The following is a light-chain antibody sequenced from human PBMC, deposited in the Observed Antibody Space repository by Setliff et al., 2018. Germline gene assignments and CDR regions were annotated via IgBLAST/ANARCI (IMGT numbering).Light chain of an antibody. J-gene: IGLJ1*01. Sequence: QSVLTQPPSASGSPGQSVTISCTGSSSDVGAYDYVSWYQHHPGRAPKFMIYDVSKRPSGVSNRFSGSKSGNTASLTISGLQAEDEADYYCFSYTSSSSYVFGSGTKVTVL. V-gene: IGLV2-14*03. CDR2: DVS. CDR3: FSYTSSSSYV. CDR1: SSDVGAYDY.